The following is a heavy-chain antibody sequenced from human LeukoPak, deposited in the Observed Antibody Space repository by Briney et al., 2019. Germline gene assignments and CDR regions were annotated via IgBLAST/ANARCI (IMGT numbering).Heavy chain of an antibody. Sequence: PGGSLRLSCAASGFPFSSYWMSWVRQAPGKGLEWVANIKQDGSDKYYVDSLKGRFTISRDNAKNSLYLQVNSLRADDTAVYYCARLTGTTGFDYWGQGTLVTVSS. CDR1: GFPFSSYW. J-gene: IGHJ4*02. CDR2: IKQDGSDK. V-gene: IGHV3-7*01. CDR3: ARLTGTTGFDY. D-gene: IGHD1-1*01.